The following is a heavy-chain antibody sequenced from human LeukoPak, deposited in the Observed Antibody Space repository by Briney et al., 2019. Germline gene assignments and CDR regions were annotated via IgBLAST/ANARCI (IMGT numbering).Heavy chain of an antibody. Sequence: PSETLSLTCAVYGGSLSGYYWSWIRQPPGEGLQWIGEINHSGSTNYNPSLKSRVTISVDTSKNQFSLKLSSVTGADTAVYYCVRATVTDINYGMDVWGRGTTVTVSS. D-gene: IGHD4-17*01. J-gene: IGHJ6*02. CDR3: VRATVTDINYGMDV. CDR2: INHSGST. CDR1: GGSLSGYY. V-gene: IGHV4-34*01.